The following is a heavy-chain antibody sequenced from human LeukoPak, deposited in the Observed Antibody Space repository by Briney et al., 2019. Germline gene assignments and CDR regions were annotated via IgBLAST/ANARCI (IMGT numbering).Heavy chain of an antibody. CDR2: ISGDGGST. CDR3: ARVRILTGYYSNDY. D-gene: IGHD3-9*01. J-gene: IGHJ4*02. V-gene: IGHV3-43*02. Sequence: GGSLRLSCAASGFTFDDYAMHWVRQAPGKGLEWVSLISGDGGSTYYADSVKGRFTISRDNSKNSLYLQMNSLRAEDTAVYYCARVRILTGYYSNDYWGQGTLVTVSS. CDR1: GFTFDDYA.